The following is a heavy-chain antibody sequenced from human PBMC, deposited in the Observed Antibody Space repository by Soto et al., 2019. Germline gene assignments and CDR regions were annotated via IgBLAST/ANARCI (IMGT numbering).Heavy chain of an antibody. CDR3: ARDRGNALDV. V-gene: IGHV3-23*04. J-gene: IGHJ6*02. CDR1: GIHLIRDA. CDR2: ISGSGRDT. D-gene: IGHD1-1*01. Sequence: EVQLEESGGGLVQPGGSLRLSCAVSGIHLIRDAMSWVRQAPGKGLEWVSAISGSGRDTYYADPVKGRLTISRDTSKNTLYLQMNSLRVEDTAVYYCARDRGNALDVWGQGTTVTVSS.